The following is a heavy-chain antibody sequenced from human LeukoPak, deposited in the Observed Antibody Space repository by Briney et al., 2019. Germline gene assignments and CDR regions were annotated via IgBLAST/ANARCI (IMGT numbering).Heavy chain of an antibody. CDR2: ISYDGSNK. CDR1: GFTFSSYE. D-gene: IGHD4-11*01. V-gene: IGHV3-30*03. CDR3: ARGLPPVMKYYFDY. J-gene: IGHJ4*02. Sequence: GGSLRLSCAASGFTFSSYEMNWVRQAPGKGLEWVAVISYDGSNKYYADSVKGRFTISRDDSKNTLYLQMNSLRAEDTAMYYCARGLPPVMKYYFDYWGQGTLVTVSS.